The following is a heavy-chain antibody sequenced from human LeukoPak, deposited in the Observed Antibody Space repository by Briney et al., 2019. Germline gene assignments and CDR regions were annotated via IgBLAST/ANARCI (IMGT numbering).Heavy chain of an antibody. V-gene: IGHV1-2*02. J-gene: IGHJ3*02. CDR2: VLPNSGDT. CDR1: GYTFTGYF. Sequence: ASVEVSCKASGYTFTGYFLHWLRQAPGQGLEWMGWVLPNSGDTYYAQKFQGRIIMTRDTSTSTAYMELSRLTSDDSAVYFCARKQRLTGATKIAFDIWGQGTMVTVSS. CDR3: ARKQRLTGATKIAFDI. D-gene: IGHD7-27*01.